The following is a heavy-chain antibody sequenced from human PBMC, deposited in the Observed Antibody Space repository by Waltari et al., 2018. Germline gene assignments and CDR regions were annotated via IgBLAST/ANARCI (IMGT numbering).Heavy chain of an antibody. CDR2: IKQDGSEK. Sequence: EVQLVESGGGLVQPGGSLRLSCAASGFTFSSYWMSWVRQAPGKGLEWVANIKQDGSEKYYVDSVKGRFTISRDNAKNSLYLQMNSLRAEDTAVYYCARDLWSYWNYRGFNGMDVWGQGTTVTVSS. D-gene: IGHD1-7*01. V-gene: IGHV3-7*01. CDR3: ARDLWSYWNYRGFNGMDV. J-gene: IGHJ6*02. CDR1: GFTFSSYW.